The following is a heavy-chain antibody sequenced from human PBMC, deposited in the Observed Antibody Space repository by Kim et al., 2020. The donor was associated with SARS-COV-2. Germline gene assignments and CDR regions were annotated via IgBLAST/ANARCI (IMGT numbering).Heavy chain of an antibody. J-gene: IGHJ6*02. CDR3: ATGKQESGSYYAFYYYYGMDV. V-gene: IGHV1-24*01. D-gene: IGHD1-26*01. CDR2: FDPEDGET. Sequence: ASVKVSCKVSGYTLTELSMHWVRQAPGKGLEWMGGFDPEDGETIYAQKFQGRVTMTEDTSTDTAYMELSSLRSEDTAVYYCATGKQESGSYYAFYYYYGMDVWGQGTTVTVSS. CDR1: GYTLTELS.